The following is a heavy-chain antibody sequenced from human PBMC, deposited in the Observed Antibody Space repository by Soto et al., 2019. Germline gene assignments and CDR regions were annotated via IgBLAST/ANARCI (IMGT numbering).Heavy chain of an antibody. CDR3: ASCEADILTGDYYYYGMDV. J-gene: IGHJ6*02. V-gene: IGHV1-3*01. Sequence: VASVKVSCKASGYTFTSYAMHWVRQAPGQRLEWMGWINAGNGNTKYSQKFQGRVTITRDTSASTAYMELSSLRSEDTAVYYCASCEADILTGDYYYYGMDVWGQGTTVTVSS. D-gene: IGHD3-9*01. CDR1: GYTFTSYA. CDR2: INAGNGNT.